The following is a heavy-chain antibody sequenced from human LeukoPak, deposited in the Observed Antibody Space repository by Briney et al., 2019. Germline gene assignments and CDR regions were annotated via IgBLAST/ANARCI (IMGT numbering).Heavy chain of an antibody. CDR3: AKGTNYYDSSGLIDY. V-gene: IGHV3-23*01. J-gene: IGHJ4*02. Sequence: GGSLRLSCAASGFTFSSYAMSWVRQAPGKGLEWVSAISGSGGSTYYADSEKGRFTISRDNSKNTLYLQMNSLRAEDTAVYYCAKGTNYYDSSGLIDYWGQGTLVTVSS. CDR1: GFTFSSYA. D-gene: IGHD3-22*01. CDR2: ISGSGGST.